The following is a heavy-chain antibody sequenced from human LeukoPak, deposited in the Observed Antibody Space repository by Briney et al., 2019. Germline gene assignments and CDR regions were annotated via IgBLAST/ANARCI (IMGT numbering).Heavy chain of an antibody. CDR2: ISGSGGST. CDR3: AKDQLPTSGWYTNFDY. J-gene: IGHJ4*02. CDR1: GGSISSSSYY. D-gene: IGHD6-19*01. Sequence: ETLSLTCTVSGGSISSSSYYWGWIRQPPGKGLEWVSAISGSGGSTYYADSVKGRFTISRDNSKNTLYLQMNSLRAEDTAVYYCAKDQLPTSGWYTNFDYWGQGTLVTVSS. V-gene: IGHV3-23*01.